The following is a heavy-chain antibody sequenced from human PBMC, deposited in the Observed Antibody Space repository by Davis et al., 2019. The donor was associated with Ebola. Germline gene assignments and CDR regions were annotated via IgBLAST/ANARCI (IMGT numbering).Heavy chain of an antibody. Sequence: GESLKISCQGFGYDFSDFWISWVRQMPGKGLEWMGRIDPSDSYTNYSPSFQGHVTISADKSISTAYLQWSSLKASDTAMYYCARLGYTYVLTSDYWGQGTLVTVSS. CDR2: IDPSDSYT. V-gene: IGHV5-10-1*01. D-gene: IGHD3-10*02. CDR3: ARLGYTYVLTSDY. J-gene: IGHJ4*02. CDR1: GYDFSDFW.